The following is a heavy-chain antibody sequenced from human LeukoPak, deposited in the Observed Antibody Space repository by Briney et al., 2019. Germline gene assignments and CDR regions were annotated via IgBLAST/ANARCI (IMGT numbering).Heavy chain of an antibody. Sequence: GESLKISCKGSGYSFSNFWIGWVRQMPGKGLEWMGIIYPGDSDTRYSPSFQGQVTISADKSINTAYLQWSSLKASDTAMYYCARQGRGSGNYGAFDIWGQGTMVTVSS. V-gene: IGHV5-51*01. CDR3: ARQGRGSGNYGAFDI. J-gene: IGHJ3*02. D-gene: IGHD3-10*01. CDR2: IYPGDSDT. CDR1: GYSFSNFW.